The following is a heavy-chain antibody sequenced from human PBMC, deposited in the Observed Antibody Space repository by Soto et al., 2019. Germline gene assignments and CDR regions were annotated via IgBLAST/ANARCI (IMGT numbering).Heavy chain of an antibody. D-gene: IGHD2-2*01. V-gene: IGHV3-7*01. CDR3: ARDLGRTAAGYYYYDAMDV. Sequence: GCSLRLSFAASGFTFGDFWMNLVVHARGNGLEWVANIKEDGSEKYFLDSVKGRFTISRDNAKNSLYLQINSLRAEDTGVYYCARDLGRTAAGYYYYDAMDVWGQGTTVTVSS. J-gene: IGHJ6*02. CDR1: GFTFGDFW. CDR2: IKEDGSEK.